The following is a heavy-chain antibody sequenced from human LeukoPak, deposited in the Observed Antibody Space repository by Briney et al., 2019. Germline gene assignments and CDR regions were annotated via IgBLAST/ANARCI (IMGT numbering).Heavy chain of an antibody. D-gene: IGHD1-1*01. V-gene: IGHV4-59*08. J-gene: IGHJ3*02. CDR2: IYYSGST. CDR3: AANHGNNWNEYDAFDI. Sequence: PSETLSLTCTVSGGSISSYYWSWIRQPPGKGLEWIGYIYYSGSTNYNPSLKSRVTISVDTSKNQFSLKLSSVTAADTAVYYCAANHGNNWNEYDAFDIWGQGTMVTVSS. CDR1: GGSISSYY.